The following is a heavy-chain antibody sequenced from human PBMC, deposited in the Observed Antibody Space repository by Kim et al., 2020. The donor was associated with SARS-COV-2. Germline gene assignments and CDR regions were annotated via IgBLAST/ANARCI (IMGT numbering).Heavy chain of an antibody. CDR2: ISSSSSYI. Sequence: GGSLRLSCAASGFTFSSYSMNWVRQAPGKGLEWVSSISSSSSYIYYADSVKVRFTISRDNAKNSLYLQMNSLRAEDTAVYYCARQWVSDWLGDYYYYYGMDVWGQGTTVTVSS. V-gene: IGHV3-21*01. D-gene: IGHD3-9*01. CDR1: GFTFSSYS. CDR3: ARQWVSDWLGDYYYYYGMDV. J-gene: IGHJ6*02.